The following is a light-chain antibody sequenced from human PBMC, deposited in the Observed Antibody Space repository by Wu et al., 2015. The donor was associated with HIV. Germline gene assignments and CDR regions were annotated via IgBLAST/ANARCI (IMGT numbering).Light chain of an antibody. CDR1: QSVSSN. Sequence: IVMTQSPATLSVSPGERATLSCRASQSVSSNLAWYQQKPGQAPRLLIYGASTRATGIPARFSGSGSGTEFTLTISSMQSEDFAVYYCQQYNNWPPLTFGGGTKGGDQT. CDR2: GAS. J-gene: IGKJ4*01. V-gene: IGKV3-15*01. CDR3: QQYNNWPPLT.